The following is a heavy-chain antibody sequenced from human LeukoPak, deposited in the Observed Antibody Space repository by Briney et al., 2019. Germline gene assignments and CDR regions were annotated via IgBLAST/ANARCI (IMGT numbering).Heavy chain of an antibody. J-gene: IGHJ3*02. CDR1: GFTFSSYA. V-gene: IGHV3-23*01. CDR3: AREPLRTWHSSGFREAFDI. D-gene: IGHD3-22*01. CDR2: ISGSGGST. Sequence: GGSLRLSCAASGFTFSSYAMSWVRQAPGKGLEWVSAISGSGGSTYYADSVKGRFTISRDNSKNTLYLQMNSLRAEDTAVYYCAREPLRTWHSSGFREAFDIWGQGTMVTVSS.